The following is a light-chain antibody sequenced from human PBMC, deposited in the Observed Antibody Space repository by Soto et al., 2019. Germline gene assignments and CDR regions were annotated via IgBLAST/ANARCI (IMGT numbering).Light chain of an antibody. CDR3: SSFVHKNNLL. CDR1: SSDVGGYNY. J-gene: IGLJ2*01. V-gene: IGLV2-14*01. Sequence: QSALTQPASLSGSPGQSITISCTGTSSDVGGYNYVSWYQQHPGKAPKLIIYEVSNRPSGVSYRFSGSKSGNTASLTISGLQAEDEADYYCSSFVHKNNLLFGGGTKVTVL. CDR2: EVS.